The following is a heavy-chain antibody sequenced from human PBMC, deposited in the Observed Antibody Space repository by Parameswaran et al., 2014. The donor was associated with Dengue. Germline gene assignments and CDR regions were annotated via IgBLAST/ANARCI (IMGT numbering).Heavy chain of an antibody. V-gene: IGHV1-46*04. J-gene: IGHJ6*02. D-gene: IGHD2-2*01. Sequence: WVRQAPGQGLEWMGIINPSGGSTSYAQKLQGRVTMTRDTSTSTVYMELSSLRSEDTAVYYCARDIVVVPAHSYGMDVWAKGPRSPSP. CDR3: ARDIVVVPAHSYGMDV. CDR2: INPSGGST.